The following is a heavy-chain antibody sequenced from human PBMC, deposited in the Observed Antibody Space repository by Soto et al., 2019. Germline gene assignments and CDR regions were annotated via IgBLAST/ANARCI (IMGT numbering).Heavy chain of an antibody. J-gene: IGHJ4*02. Sequence: QVQLVQSGAEVREPGASVKVSCKASGYTFSTHGISWVRQAPGQGREWIGQGLEYNGNTNYAQKFQGRVTMTTDTSTSTAYMELRSLRSDDTAIYYCARDVGVVVSATGFDYWGQGTLVTVSS. CDR2: GLEYNGNT. CDR3: ARDVGVVVSATGFDY. V-gene: IGHV1-18*04. CDR1: GYTFSTHG. D-gene: IGHD2-15*01.